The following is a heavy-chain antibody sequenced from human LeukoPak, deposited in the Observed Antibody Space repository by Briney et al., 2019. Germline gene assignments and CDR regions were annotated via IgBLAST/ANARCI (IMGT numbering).Heavy chain of an antibody. CDR1: GYTFTGYY. CDR2: INPNSGGT. D-gene: IGHD1-14*01. CDR3: ARDGNPQWAFDI. Sequence: ASVKVSCKASGYTFTGYYMHWVRQAPGQGLEWMGWINPNSGGTNYAQKFQGRVTMTRDTSISTAYMELSRLRSDDTTVYYCARDGNPQWAFDIWGQGTMVTVSS. V-gene: IGHV1-2*02. J-gene: IGHJ3*02.